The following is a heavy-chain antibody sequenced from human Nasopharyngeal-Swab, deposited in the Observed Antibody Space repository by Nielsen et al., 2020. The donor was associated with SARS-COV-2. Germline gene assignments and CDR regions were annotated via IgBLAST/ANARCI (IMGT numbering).Heavy chain of an antibody. J-gene: IGHJ6*02. D-gene: IGHD1-26*01. V-gene: IGHV3-73*01. CDR3: TSPGIEGDDYYGMDV. CDR1: GFTFSGSA. Sequence: GGSLRLSCAASGFTFSGSAMHWVRQASGKGLEWVGRIRSKANSYATAYAASVKGRFTISRDDSKNTAYLQMNSLKTEDTAVYYCTSPGIEGDDYYGMDVWGQGTTVTVSS. CDR2: IRSKANSYAT.